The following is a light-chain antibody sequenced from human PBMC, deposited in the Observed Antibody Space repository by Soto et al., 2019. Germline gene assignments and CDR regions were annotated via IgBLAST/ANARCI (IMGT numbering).Light chain of an antibody. V-gene: IGKV3-11*01. Sequence: EIVLTQSPATLSLSPGERATLSCRASQSVSSYLAWYQQKPGQAPRLLIYDASNRATGIPARFSGGGSGTNFTLTISSLEPEDFAVYYCQQRSNWPPLVTFGPGTKVDIK. CDR2: DAS. J-gene: IGKJ3*01. CDR1: QSVSSY. CDR3: QQRSNWPPLVT.